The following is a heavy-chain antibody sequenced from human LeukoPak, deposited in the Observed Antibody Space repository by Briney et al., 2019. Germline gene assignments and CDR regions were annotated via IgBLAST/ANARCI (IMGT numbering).Heavy chain of an antibody. CDR3: ARVGGDYVEFDP. CDR2: IYSGGST. D-gene: IGHD4-17*01. CDR1: GFTFSSYA. Sequence: PGGSLRLSCAASGFTFSSYAMHWVRQAPGKGLEWVSVIYSGGSTYYADSVKGRFTISRDNSKNTLYLQMNSLRAEDTAVYYCARVGGDYVEFDPWGQGTLVTVSS. V-gene: IGHV3-53*01. J-gene: IGHJ5*02.